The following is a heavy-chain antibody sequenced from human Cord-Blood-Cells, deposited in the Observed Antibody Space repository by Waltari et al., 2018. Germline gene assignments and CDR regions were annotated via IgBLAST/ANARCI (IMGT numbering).Heavy chain of an antibody. CDR2: ISGSGGST. V-gene: IGHV3-23*01. CDR3: AKDYLSSSWYDY. D-gene: IGHD6-13*01. J-gene: IGHJ4*02. CDR1: GFTFSSYA. Sequence: EVQLLESGGGLVQPGGSMSLCCVASGFTFSSYAMRWGRQAPGKGLEWVSAISGSGGSTYYADSVKGRFTISRDNSKNTLYLQMNSLRAEDTAVYYCAKDYLSSSWYDYWGQGTLVTVSS.